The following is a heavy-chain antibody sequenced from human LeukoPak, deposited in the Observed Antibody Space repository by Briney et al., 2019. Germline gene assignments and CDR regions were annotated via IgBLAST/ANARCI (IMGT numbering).Heavy chain of an antibody. D-gene: IGHD3-9*01. CDR2: ISSSSHI. Sequence: GGSLRLSCAASGFTFSSYAMHWVRQAPGKGLEWVSSISSSSHIYYADSVKGRFTISRDNAKNSLYLQMNSLRAEDTAVYYCARDFDSSAYWGQGTLVTVSS. CDR3: ARDFDSSAY. V-gene: IGHV3-21*01. J-gene: IGHJ4*02. CDR1: GFTFSSYA.